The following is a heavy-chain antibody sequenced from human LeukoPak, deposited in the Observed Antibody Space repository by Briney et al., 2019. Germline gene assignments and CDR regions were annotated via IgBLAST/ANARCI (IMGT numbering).Heavy chain of an antibody. D-gene: IGHD6-13*01. CDR2: IHHSGST. Sequence: SETLSLTCTVSGGAISSGSYYWSWIRQPPGKDLEWIGYIHHSGSTYYNPSLKSRVNMSLDTSKNQFSLQLNSVTAADTAVYYCASLILIAAGSDFWGQGNLVTVSS. CDR1: GGAISSGSYY. V-gene: IGHV4-30-2*01. J-gene: IGHJ4*02. CDR3: ASLILIAAGSDF.